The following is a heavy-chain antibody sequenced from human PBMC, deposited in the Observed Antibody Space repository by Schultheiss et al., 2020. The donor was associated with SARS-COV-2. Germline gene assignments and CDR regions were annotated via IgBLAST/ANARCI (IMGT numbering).Heavy chain of an antibody. D-gene: IGHD4-17*01. J-gene: IGHJ1*01. CDR3: ASVYGDYFAEYFQH. CDR2: INHSGST. CDR1: GGSINSYH. V-gene: IGHV4-34*01. Sequence: SETLSLTCTVSGGSINSYHWSWIRQPAGKGLEWIGEINHSGSTNYNPSLKSRVTISVDTSKNQFSLKLSSVTAADTAVYYCASVYGDYFAEYFQHWGQGTLVTVSS.